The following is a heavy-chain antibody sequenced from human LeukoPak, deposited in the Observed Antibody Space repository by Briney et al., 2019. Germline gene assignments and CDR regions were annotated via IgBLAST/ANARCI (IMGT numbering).Heavy chain of an antibody. Sequence: PSETLSLTCTVSGGSIISRTYYWAWIRQPPGKGLEWIGSIYYSGSTYYNPSLKSRVTISVDTSKNQFSLKLSSVTAADTAVYYCARGVLSYYDSSGYSIDAFDIWGQGTMVTVSS. CDR2: IYYSGST. V-gene: IGHV4-39*01. CDR3: ARGVLSYYDSSGYSIDAFDI. CDR1: GGSIISRTYY. D-gene: IGHD3-22*01. J-gene: IGHJ3*02.